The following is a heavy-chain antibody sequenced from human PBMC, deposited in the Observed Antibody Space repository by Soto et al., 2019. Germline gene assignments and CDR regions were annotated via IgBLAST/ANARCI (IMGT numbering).Heavy chain of an antibody. CDR2: ISAYIGNT. CDR1: GYTFTSYG. J-gene: IGHJ5*02. D-gene: IGHD3-10*01. V-gene: IGHV1-18*01. Sequence: ASVKVSCKASGYTFTSYGISWVRQAPGQGLEWMGWISAYIGNTNYAQKFQGRVTMTADESTSTAYMELSSLRSEDTAVYYCAATEYYYGSGSYPHNWFDPWGQGTLVTVSS. CDR3: AATEYYYGSGSYPHNWFDP.